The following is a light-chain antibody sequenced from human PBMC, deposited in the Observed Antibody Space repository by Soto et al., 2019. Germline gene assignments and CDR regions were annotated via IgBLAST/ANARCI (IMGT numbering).Light chain of an antibody. CDR1: QTISTH. J-gene: IGKJ2*01. Sequence: EVELTQSPVTLSVSGGARATLSCRSSQTISTHLAWYKQKPGQAPRLLIYGASTRSTAVPDRFSGSGSGTDFTLTISRVQSEDAAVYYCQQFDSWPPITFGQGTKLEIK. CDR3: QQFDSWPPIT. CDR2: GAS. V-gene: IGKV3-15*01.